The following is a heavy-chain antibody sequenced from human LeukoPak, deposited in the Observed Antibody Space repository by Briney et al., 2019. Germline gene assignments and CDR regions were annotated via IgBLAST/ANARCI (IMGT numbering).Heavy chain of an antibody. D-gene: IGHD6-19*01. CDR3: TRGQWLDVWDF. V-gene: IGHV4-4*07. J-gene: IGHJ4*02. CDR1: GTSISNSY. CDR2: IQDRGST. Sequence: SETLSLTCSVSGTSISNSYWSWIRQPAGKGLEWIGHIQDRGSTIYNPSLGSRVTMSLETPKNQFSLKLSSVTAADTAVYYCTRGQWLDVWDFWGQGTLVAVSS.